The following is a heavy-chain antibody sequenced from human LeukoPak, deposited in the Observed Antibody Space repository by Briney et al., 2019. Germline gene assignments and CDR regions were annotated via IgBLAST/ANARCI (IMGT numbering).Heavy chain of an antibody. CDR2: IYTSGST. CDR1: GDSISSGDYY. V-gene: IGHV4-61*02. J-gene: IGHJ4*02. CDR3: ARGPYKYDSSGCSDY. Sequence: SETLSLTCTVSGDSISSGDYYWSWIRQPAGKGLEWIGRIYTSGSTNYNPSLKSRVTTSVDTSKNQFSLKLSSVTAADTAVYYCARGPYKYDSSGCSDYWGQGTLVTVSS. D-gene: IGHD3-22*01.